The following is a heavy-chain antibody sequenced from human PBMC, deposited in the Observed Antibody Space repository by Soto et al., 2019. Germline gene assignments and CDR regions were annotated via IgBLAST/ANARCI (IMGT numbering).Heavy chain of an antibody. V-gene: IGHV3-74*01. Sequence: EVQLVESGGAVVQPGESLRLSCAASGFSFSTYSMHWVRQVPGKGLVWVSRIHSDGSTTTYADSVRGRFTISRDNTKNTLYLQMNSLRAEDTAVYYCAATYGSNTHFLYWGQGTLVTVST. CDR3: AATYGSNTHFLY. D-gene: IGHD4-17*01. CDR2: IHSDGSTT. CDR1: GFSFSTYS. J-gene: IGHJ4*02.